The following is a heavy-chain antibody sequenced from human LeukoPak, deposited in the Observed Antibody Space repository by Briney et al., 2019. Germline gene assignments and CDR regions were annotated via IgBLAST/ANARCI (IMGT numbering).Heavy chain of an antibody. J-gene: IGHJ4*02. D-gene: IGHD2-2*01. CDR3: ARALSRSSTSCYVR. V-gene: IGHV1-8*01. CDR2: MNPNSGNT. Sequence: ASVKVSCKASGYTFTSYDINWVRQATGQGLEWMGWMNPNSGNTGYAQKFQGRVTMTRSTSISTAYMELSSLRSEDTAVYYCARALSRSSTSCYVRWGQGTLVTVSS. CDR1: GYTFTSYD.